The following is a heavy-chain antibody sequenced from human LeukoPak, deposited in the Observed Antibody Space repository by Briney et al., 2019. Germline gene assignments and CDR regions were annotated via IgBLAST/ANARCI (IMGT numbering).Heavy chain of an antibody. CDR3: AGRITMIFN. CDR2: IYYSGST. J-gene: IGHJ4*02. CDR1: GGSISSSSYY. V-gene: IGHV4-39*01. Sequence: SETLSLTCTVSGGSISSSSYYWSWIRQPPGKGLEWIGSIYYSGSTYYNPSLKSRVTISVDTSKNQFSLKLSSVTAADTAVYYCAGRITMIFNWGQGTLVTVSS. D-gene: IGHD3-22*01.